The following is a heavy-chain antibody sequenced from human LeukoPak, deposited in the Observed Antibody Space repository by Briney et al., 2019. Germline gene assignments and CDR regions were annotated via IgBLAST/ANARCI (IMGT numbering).Heavy chain of an antibody. Sequence: ETLSLTCTVSGGSIRSSSYYWGWIRQPPGKGLEWIGSIYYSGSTYYNASLKSRGTISVDTSKNQFSLKLNSVTAADTAVYFCARQVVAVAGTGYFDYWGQGTLVTVSS. CDR2: IYYSGST. D-gene: IGHD6-19*01. CDR1: GGSIRSSSYY. CDR3: ARQVVAVAGTGYFDY. J-gene: IGHJ4*02. V-gene: IGHV4-39*01.